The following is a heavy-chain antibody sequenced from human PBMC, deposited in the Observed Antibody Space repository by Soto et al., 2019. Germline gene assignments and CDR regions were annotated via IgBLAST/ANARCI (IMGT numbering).Heavy chain of an antibody. Sequence: QVQLQESGPGLVKPSQTLSLTCTVSGGSISSGGYYWSWIRQHPGKGLEWIGYIYYSGSTYYNPSLISRVTIPVDTSKTQFSLKLSSVTAADTAVYYCARDFGPTHQNPYSFDYWGQGTQVTVSS. CDR2: IYYSGST. V-gene: IGHV4-31*03. J-gene: IGHJ4*02. CDR1: GGSISSGGYY. D-gene: IGHD3-16*01. CDR3: ARDFGPTHQNPYSFDY.